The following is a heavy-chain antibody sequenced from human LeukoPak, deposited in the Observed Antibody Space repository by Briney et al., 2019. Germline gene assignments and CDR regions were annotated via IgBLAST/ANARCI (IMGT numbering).Heavy chain of an antibody. V-gene: IGHV4-34*01. J-gene: IGHJ4*02. CDR3: ARAWIQLWSYFDY. CDR2: INHSGST. CDR1: GGSISSYY. Sequence: SETLSLTCTVSGGSISSYYWSWIRQPPGKGLEWIGEINHSGSTNYNPSLKSRVTISVDTSKNQFSLKLSSVTAADTAVYYCARAWIQLWSYFDYWGQGTLVTVSS. D-gene: IGHD5-18*01.